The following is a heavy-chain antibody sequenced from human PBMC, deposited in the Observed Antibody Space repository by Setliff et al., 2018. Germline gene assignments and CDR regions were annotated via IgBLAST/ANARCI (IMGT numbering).Heavy chain of an antibody. J-gene: IGHJ6*03. D-gene: IGHD3-10*01. Sequence: PSETLSLTCTVSGASISSSRDYWGWIRQPPGKGLEWIGSIYYSGSTSYNPSLKSRVTMSVDMSRNQFSLKLSSVTAADTAVYSCARHVGIRGRRYNYYYYYMDVWGKGTTVTVSS. V-gene: IGHV4-39*01. CDR2: IYYSGST. CDR1: GASISSSRDY. CDR3: ARHVGIRGRRYNYYYYYMDV.